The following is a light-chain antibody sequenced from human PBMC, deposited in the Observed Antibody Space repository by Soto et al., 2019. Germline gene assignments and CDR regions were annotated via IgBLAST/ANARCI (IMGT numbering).Light chain of an antibody. V-gene: IGLV2-14*01. CDR1: SSDVGDYKY. CDR2: AVS. J-gene: IGLJ1*01. CDR3: SSYTTSNTLV. Sequence: QSALTQPSSVSGSPGQSITISCTGTSSDVGDYKYVSWYQKHPGKAPKPLIYAVSNRPSGVSNRCSGSKSGNTSSLTICGLQAEDEADYYCSSYTTSNTLVFGPVTKMTVL.